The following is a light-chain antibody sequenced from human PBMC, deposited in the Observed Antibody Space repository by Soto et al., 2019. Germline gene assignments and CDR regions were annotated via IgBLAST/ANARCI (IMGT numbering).Light chain of an antibody. CDR3: QIYNTSPWT. J-gene: IGKJ1*01. CDR2: GAS. CDR1: QSVIGNS. Sequence: EIVLTQSPGTLSLSPGETATLSCRASQSVIGNSLAWYQQKPGQAPRLLFYGASTRAAGSPARFSGSGSGTDFTLTISRLEPEDFAVYYCQIYNTSPWTFGQGTRVEVK. V-gene: IGKV3-20*01.